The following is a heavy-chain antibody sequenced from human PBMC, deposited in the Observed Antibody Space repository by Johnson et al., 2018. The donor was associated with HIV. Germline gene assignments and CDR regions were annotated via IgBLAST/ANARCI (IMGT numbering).Heavy chain of an antibody. V-gene: IGHV3-9*01. Sequence: VQLVESGGGLVQPGRSLRLSCAASGFTFDDYAMHWVRQAPGKGLEWVYGISWDSGSIGYADSVKGRLTISRENAKNSMYLKMNSLRAEDTAVYYFARATFYYDLSGYLTRPRAFDMWGQGTMVTVSS. CDR2: ISWDSGSI. CDR1: GFTFDDYA. J-gene: IGHJ3*02. D-gene: IGHD3-22*01. CDR3: ARATFYYDLSGYLTRPRAFDM.